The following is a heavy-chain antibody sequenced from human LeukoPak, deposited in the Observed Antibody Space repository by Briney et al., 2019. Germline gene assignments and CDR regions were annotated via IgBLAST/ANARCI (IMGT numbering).Heavy chain of an antibody. V-gene: IGHV3-11*01. Sequence: GGSLRLSCAASGFTFSSYAMSWIRQAPGKGLEWVSYISSSGSTIYYADSVKGRFTISRDNAKNSLYLQMNSLRAEDTAVYCCARGRVHYYFDYWGQGTLVTVSS. CDR2: ISSSGSTI. D-gene: IGHD3-10*01. CDR1: GFTFSSYA. CDR3: ARGRVHYYFDY. J-gene: IGHJ4*02.